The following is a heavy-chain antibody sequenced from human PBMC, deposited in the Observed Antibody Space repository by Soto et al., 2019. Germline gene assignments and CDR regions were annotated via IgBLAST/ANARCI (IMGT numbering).Heavy chain of an antibody. CDR2: ISGSGGST. J-gene: IGHJ6*02. V-gene: IGHV3-23*01. CDR1: GFTFSSYA. CDR3: AKEAEWYYGSGYYYGMDV. D-gene: IGHD3-10*01. Sequence: GGSLRLSCAASGFTFSSYAMSWVRQAPGKGLEWVSAISGSGGSTYYADSVKGRFTISRDNSKNTLYLQMNSLRAEDTAVYYCAKEAEWYYGSGYYYGMDVWGQGTTVTVSS.